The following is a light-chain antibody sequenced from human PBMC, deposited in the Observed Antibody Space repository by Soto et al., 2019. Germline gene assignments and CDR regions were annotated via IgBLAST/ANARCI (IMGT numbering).Light chain of an antibody. CDR2: TIS. CDR3: QQTFYLPPT. V-gene: IGKV1-39*01. J-gene: IGKJ4*01. CDR1: QTISTF. Sequence: DIQLTQSPSSLSASVGDRVSITCRTSQTISTFVNWYHHRPGQAPKLLLYTISNLQRWVPSRFSGGGAGTEFALTISSLQPEDFGSYSCQQTFYLPPTFGGGTRVQIK.